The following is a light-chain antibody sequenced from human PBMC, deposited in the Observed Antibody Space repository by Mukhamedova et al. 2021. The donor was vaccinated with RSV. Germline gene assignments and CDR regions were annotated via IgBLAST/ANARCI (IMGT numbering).Light chain of an antibody. V-gene: IGLV2-14*01. Sequence: RPSGISDRFSGPRSGNTAYLAISGLQADDEADYYCSSYTDTSILIFGSGTKVTVL. J-gene: IGLJ1*01. CDR3: SSYTDTSILI.